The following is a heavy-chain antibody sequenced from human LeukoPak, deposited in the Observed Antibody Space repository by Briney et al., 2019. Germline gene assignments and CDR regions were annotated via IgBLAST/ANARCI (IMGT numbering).Heavy chain of an antibody. J-gene: IGHJ4*02. CDR2: ISSRSSYI. V-gene: IGHV3-21*06. CDR1: GFTFTSYS. Sequence: GGSLRLSCGASGFTFTSYSMNWFRQAPGKGLEGVSSISSRSSYIYYADSVKGRFTISRDKAKTSLYLKMNSLRAEDTAVYYCAREDYYDSSCYDYWGQGTLVTVSS. CDR3: AREDYYDSSCYDY. D-gene: IGHD3-22*01.